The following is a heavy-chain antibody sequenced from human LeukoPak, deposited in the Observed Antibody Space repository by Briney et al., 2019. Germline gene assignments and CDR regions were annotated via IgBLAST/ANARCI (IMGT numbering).Heavy chain of an antibody. CDR3: ASPYSSSWIRNP. J-gene: IGHJ5*02. D-gene: IGHD6-13*01. V-gene: IGHV1-69*13. CDR1: GGTFSSYA. Sequence: SVKVSCKASGGTFSSYAISWVRQAPGQGLEWMGGIIPIFGTANYAQKFQGRVTITADESTSTAYMELSSLRSEDTAVYYCASPYSSSWIRNPWGQGTLVTVSS. CDR2: IIPIFGTA.